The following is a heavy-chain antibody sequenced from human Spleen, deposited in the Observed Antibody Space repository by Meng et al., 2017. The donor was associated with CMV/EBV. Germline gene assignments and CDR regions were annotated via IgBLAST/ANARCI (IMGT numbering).Heavy chain of an antibody. CDR2: IDTAGDL. V-gene: IGHV3-13*01. CDR3: AREGGVIRVSGMDV. J-gene: IGHJ6*02. Sequence: GESLKISCAASGFTINYSAMHWVRQGKGEGLEWVSPIDTAGDLFYAGSVKGRSTISRESAKSSLCLQMNSLRAGDTAVYYCAREGGVIRVSGMDVWGQGTTVTVSS. CDR1: GFTINYSA. D-gene: IGHD3-16*02.